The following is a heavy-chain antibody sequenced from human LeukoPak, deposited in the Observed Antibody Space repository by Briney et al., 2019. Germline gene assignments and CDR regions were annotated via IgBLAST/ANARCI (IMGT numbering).Heavy chain of an antibody. Sequence: PGGSLRLSCAASGFSFSSSGMHWVRQAPGKGPEWVAFTRFDDSYKAYGNSVKGRFTISRDNSKNTLYLQMDSLRAEDTAVYYCARRHYDILTGTLNYFDYWGQGTLVTVSS. J-gene: IGHJ4*02. CDR3: ARRHYDILTGTLNYFDY. CDR1: GFSFSSSG. CDR2: TRFDDSYK. V-gene: IGHV3-30*02. D-gene: IGHD3-9*01.